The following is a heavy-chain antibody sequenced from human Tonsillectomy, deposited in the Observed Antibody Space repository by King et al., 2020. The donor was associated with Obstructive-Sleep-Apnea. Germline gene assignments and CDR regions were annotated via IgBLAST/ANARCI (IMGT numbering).Heavy chain of an antibody. Sequence: VQLVESGGGLVQPGGSLRLSCAASGFTFSSYAMSWVRQAPGKGLEWVSAISGSGGSTYYADSVKGRFTISRDNSKNTLYLQMKRLRAEDTAVYYCAKDEILSDCGGDCYSGYWGQGTLVSVSS. D-gene: IGHD2-21*02. CDR2: ISGSGGST. J-gene: IGHJ4*02. CDR3: AKDEILSDCGGDCYSGY. V-gene: IGHV3-23*04. CDR1: GFTFSSYA.